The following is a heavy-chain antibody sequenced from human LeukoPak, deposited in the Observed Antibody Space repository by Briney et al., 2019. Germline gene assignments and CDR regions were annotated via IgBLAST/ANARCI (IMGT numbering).Heavy chain of an antibody. CDR2: INPSGGTT. Sequence: ASVKVSCKASGYTFTSYYMHWVRQAPGQGLERMGIINPSGGTTTYAQKFQGRVTMTRDTSTSTLYMELSSLRSEDTAVYYCARFSGSGYYFDYWGQGTLVTVSS. V-gene: IGHV1-46*01. D-gene: IGHD3-10*01. CDR3: ARFSGSGYYFDY. CDR1: GYTFTSYY. J-gene: IGHJ4*02.